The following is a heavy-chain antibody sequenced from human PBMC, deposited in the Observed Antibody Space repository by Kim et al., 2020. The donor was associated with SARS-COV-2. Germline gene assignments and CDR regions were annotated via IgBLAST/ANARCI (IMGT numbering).Heavy chain of an antibody. Sequence: GGSLRLSCAASGFTFSIDWMSWVRQAPGRGLEWVANIKQDGSETYYVDSVKGRFTVSRDNAKNSLYLQMNSLRVEDTALYYCARGGGYSGNWGRGTLVTV. CDR3: ARGGGYSGN. CDR2: IKQDGSET. D-gene: IGHD5-12*01. J-gene: IGHJ4*02. CDR1: GFTFSIDW. V-gene: IGHV3-7*01.